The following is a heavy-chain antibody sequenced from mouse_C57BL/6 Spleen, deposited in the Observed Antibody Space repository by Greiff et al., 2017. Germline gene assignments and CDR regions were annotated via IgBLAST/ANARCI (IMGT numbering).Heavy chain of an antibody. V-gene: IGHV1-42*01. D-gene: IGHD1-1*01. J-gene: IGHJ3*01. CDR3: ARRYYGSSYWFAY. Sequence: EVQLQESGPELVKPGASVKISCKASGYSFTGYYMNWVKQSPEKSLEWIGEINPSTGGTTYNQKFKANATLTVDKSSSTAYMQLKSLTSKDSAVDYCARRYYGSSYWFAYWGQGTLVTVSA. CDR1: GYSFTGYY. CDR2: INPSTGGT.